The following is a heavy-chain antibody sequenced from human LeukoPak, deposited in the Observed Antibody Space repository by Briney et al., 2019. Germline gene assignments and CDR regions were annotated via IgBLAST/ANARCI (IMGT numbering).Heavy chain of an antibody. D-gene: IGHD2-8*01. Sequence: SETLSLTCIVSGDSISNYYWSWIRQPAGKGLEWIGYIYYSGSTNYNPSLKSRVTISVDTSKNQFSLKLSSVTAADTAVYYCARRWSGYYGMDVWGQGTTVTVSS. CDR2: IYYSGST. J-gene: IGHJ6*02. CDR3: ARRWSGYYGMDV. CDR1: GDSISNYY. V-gene: IGHV4-59*08.